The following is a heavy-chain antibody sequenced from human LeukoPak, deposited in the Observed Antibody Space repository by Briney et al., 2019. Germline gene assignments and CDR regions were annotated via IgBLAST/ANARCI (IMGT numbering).Heavy chain of an antibody. V-gene: IGHV3-7*01. J-gene: IGHJ4*02. Sequence: PGGSLGLSCAASGFTFIDHWMNCVRQAPGKGPQRVANIKQDGREKYYLDSVRGRFTISRDNAKKSLYLQMNSLGAADTAVYYCAKPLRFHGDYVRWGQGTLVTVSS. CDR2: IKQDGREK. CDR1: GFTFIDHW. CDR3: AKPLRFHGDYVR. D-gene: IGHD4-17*01.